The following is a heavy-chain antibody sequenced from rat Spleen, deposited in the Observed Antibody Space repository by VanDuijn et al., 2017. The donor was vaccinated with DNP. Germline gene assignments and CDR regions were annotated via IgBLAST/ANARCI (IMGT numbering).Heavy chain of an antibody. J-gene: IGHJ2*01. Sequence: EVQLQESGSGLVKPSQSLSLTCSVTGYSITSNYWAWIRKFPGNKMEWIGHISYSGSTSYNPSLKSRISITRDTSKNQFFLQFNSVTTEDTATYYCARFRTGPDYWGQGVMVTVSS. CDR2: ISYSGST. CDR3: ARFRTGPDY. CDR1: GYSITSNY. D-gene: IGHD4-2*01. V-gene: IGHV3-1*01.